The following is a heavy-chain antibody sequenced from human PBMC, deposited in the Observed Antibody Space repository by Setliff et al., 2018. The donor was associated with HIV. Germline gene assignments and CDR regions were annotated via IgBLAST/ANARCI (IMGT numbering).Heavy chain of an antibody. CDR2: INAGNGNT. V-gene: IGHV1-3*01. CDR1: GYTFTSYG. D-gene: IGHD4-17*01. J-gene: IGHJ6*03. Sequence: GASVKVSCKASGYTFTSYGISWVRQAPGQRLEWMGWINAGNGNTKYSQKFQGRVTITRDTSASTAYMELSSLRSEDTAVYYCARDDYGDYYYYYMDVWGKGTTVTVSS. CDR3: ARDDYGDYYYYYMDV.